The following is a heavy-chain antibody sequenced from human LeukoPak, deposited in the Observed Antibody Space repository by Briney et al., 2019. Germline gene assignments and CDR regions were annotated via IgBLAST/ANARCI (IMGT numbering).Heavy chain of an antibody. V-gene: IGHV4-34*01. D-gene: IGHD2-21*02. CDR1: GGSFTNYY. J-gene: IGHJ4*02. CDR2: ISQSGTT. Sequence: SETLSLTCAVYGGSFTNYYWSWIRQPPGKGLEWIGEISQSGTTNYSPSLKSRVIMSADKSKNQLSLNLISVTAADTAVYYCAYTTLGYVLATDWGQGTLVTVSS. CDR3: AYTTLGYVLATD.